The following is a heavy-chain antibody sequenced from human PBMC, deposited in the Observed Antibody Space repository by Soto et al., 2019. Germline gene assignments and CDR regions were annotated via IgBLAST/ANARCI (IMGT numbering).Heavy chain of an antibody. Sequence: PSETLSLTCAVYGGSFSGYYWGWIRQPPGKGLEWIGEISHSGSTNYNPSLKSRVTISVDTSKNQFSLKLSSVTAADTAVYYCARGATLYCSSTCCDGLDFDYWGQGTLVTVSS. D-gene: IGHD2-2*01. CDR3: ARGATLYCSSTCCDGLDFDY. V-gene: IGHV4-34*01. J-gene: IGHJ4*02. CDR1: GGSFSGYY. CDR2: ISHSGST.